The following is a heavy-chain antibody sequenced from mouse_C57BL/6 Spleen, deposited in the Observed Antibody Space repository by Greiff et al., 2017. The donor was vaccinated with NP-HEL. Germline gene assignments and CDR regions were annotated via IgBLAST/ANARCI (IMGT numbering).Heavy chain of an antibody. D-gene: IGHD2-5*01. V-gene: IGHV1-69*01. J-gene: IGHJ3*01. CDR2: IDPSDSYT. CDR1: GYTFTSYW. CDR3: ARGSNFFAY. Sequence: VQLQQPGAELVMPGASVKLSCKASGYTFTSYWMHWVKQRPGQGLEWIGEIDPSDSYTNYNQKFKGKSTLTVDKSSSTAYMQLSSLTSEDSAVYYCARGSNFFAYWGQGTLVTVSA.